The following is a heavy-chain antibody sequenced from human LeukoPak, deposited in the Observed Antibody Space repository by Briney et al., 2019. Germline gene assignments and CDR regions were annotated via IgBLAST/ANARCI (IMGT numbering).Heavy chain of an antibody. Sequence: GGSLRLSCAASGFTFSSYAMSWVRQAPGKGLEWVSAISGSGGSTYYADSVKGRFTISRDNSKNTLYLQMNSVRAEDTAVYYCARWGGNNYYFDYWGQGTLVTVSS. V-gene: IGHV3-23*01. J-gene: IGHJ4*02. D-gene: IGHD4-23*01. CDR2: ISGSGGST. CDR3: ARWGGNNYYFDY. CDR1: GFTFSSYA.